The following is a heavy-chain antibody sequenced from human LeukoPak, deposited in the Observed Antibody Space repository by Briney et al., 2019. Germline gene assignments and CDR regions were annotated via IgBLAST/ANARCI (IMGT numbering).Heavy chain of an antibody. CDR3: ARDHIRYGSGSYSVNFDY. Sequence: GGSLRLSCAASGFTFSSYSMNWVRQAPGKGLERVSSISSSSSYIYYADSVKGRFTISRDNSKNTLYLQMNSLRAEDTAVYYCARDHIRYGSGSYSVNFDYWGQGTLVTVSS. V-gene: IGHV3-21*01. J-gene: IGHJ4*02. D-gene: IGHD3-10*01. CDR1: GFTFSSYS. CDR2: ISSSSSYI.